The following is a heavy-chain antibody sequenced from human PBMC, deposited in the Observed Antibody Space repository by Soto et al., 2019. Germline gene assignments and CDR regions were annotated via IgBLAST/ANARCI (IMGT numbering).Heavy chain of an antibody. Sequence: QVQLVQSGAEVKKPGASVKVSCKASGYTFTSYGISWVRQAPGQGLEWMGWISAYNGNTNYAQKLQGRVTMTTDTLTRTAYLELRSRRSDDTAVYYCAGAPLAVAGRMDVWGQGTTVTVSS. V-gene: IGHV1-18*01. CDR1: GYTFTSYG. J-gene: IGHJ6*02. CDR2: ISAYNGNT. D-gene: IGHD6-19*01. CDR3: AGAPLAVAGRMDV.